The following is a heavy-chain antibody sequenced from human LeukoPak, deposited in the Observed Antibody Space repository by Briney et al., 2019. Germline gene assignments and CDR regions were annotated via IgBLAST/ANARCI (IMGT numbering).Heavy chain of an antibody. Sequence: PSETLSLTCTVSGGSISSYYWSWIRQPAGKGLEWIGRIYTSGSTNYNPSLKSRVTISVDTSKNQFSLKLSSVTAADTAVYYCARHSHRGYSYPNDAFDIWGQGTMVTVSS. D-gene: IGHD5-18*01. CDR3: ARHSHRGYSYPNDAFDI. V-gene: IGHV4-4*07. J-gene: IGHJ3*02. CDR1: GGSISSYY. CDR2: IYTSGST.